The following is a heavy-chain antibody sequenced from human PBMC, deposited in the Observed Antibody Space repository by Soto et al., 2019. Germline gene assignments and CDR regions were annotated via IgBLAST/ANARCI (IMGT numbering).Heavy chain of an antibody. D-gene: IGHD6-19*01. Sequence: QVHLVQSGAEVKKPGASVKVSCKASNETLTTYGISWVRQAPGQGLEWMGWVSGYSGHSSSAQEFQDRVIMTTDTSTNTAYMELRSLTSDDSAVYFCARVSSSSGYYYGMDVWGQGTTVTVPS. J-gene: IGHJ6*02. CDR1: NETLTTYG. CDR2: VSGYSGHS. V-gene: IGHV1-18*01. CDR3: ARVSSSSGYYYGMDV.